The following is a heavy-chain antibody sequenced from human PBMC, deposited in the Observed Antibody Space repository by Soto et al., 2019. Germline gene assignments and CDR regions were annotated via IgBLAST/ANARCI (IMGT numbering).Heavy chain of an antibody. D-gene: IGHD3-3*01. Sequence: GESLKISCKGSGYRFTSYWIVWVRQMPGKGLEWMGIIYPGDSDTRYSPSFQGQVTISADKSISTAYLQWSSLKASDSGMYYCARPGYECWSELGSPPFYNGMDVWGQGTTVTVSS. CDR3: ARPGYECWSELGSPPFYNGMDV. CDR2: IYPGDSDT. CDR1: GYRFTSYW. V-gene: IGHV5-51*01. J-gene: IGHJ6*02.